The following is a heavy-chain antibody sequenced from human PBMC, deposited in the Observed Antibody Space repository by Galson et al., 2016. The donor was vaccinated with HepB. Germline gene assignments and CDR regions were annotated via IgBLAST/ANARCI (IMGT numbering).Heavy chain of an antibody. V-gene: IGHV3-21*06. CDR2: ISGNSAYI. CDR1: GSIFSSYH. D-gene: IGHD6-13*01. Sequence: SLRLSCAASGSIFSSYHMNWVRQAPGKGLEWVSSISGNSAYIFYADSVKGRFTISRDNTKNSLYLQMNSLRADDTSVYYCAREGVYLRAFDIWGQGTMVTISS. CDR3: AREGVYLRAFDI. J-gene: IGHJ3*02.